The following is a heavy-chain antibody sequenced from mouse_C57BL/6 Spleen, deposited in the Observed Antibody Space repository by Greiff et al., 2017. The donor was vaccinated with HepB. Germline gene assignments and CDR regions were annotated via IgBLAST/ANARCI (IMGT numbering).Heavy chain of an antibody. Sequence: VQVVESGAELARPGASVKLSCKASGYTFTSYGISWVKQRTGQGLEWIGEIYPRSGNTYYNEKFKGKATLTADKSSSTAYMELRSLTSEDSAVYFCARNYGSSYPYAMDYWGQGTSVTVSS. J-gene: IGHJ4*01. D-gene: IGHD1-1*01. CDR2: IYPRSGNT. CDR3: ARNYGSSYPYAMDY. CDR1: GYTFTSYG. V-gene: IGHV1-81*01.